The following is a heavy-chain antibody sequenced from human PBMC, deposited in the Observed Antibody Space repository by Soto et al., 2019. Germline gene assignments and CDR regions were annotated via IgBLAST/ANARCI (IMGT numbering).Heavy chain of an antibody. Sequence: GGSLRFSCAASVFTFSSYSMNLVRQAPGKGLECVSSISSSSSYIYYADSVKGRFTISRDNAQNSLYLQMNSLRAEDTAVYYCARVKASGSCSRLDDWGQGTMVTVSS. CDR1: VFTFSSYS. CDR3: ARVKASGSCSRLDD. J-gene: IGHJ4*02. CDR2: ISSSSSYI. V-gene: IGHV3-21*01. D-gene: IGHD1-26*01.